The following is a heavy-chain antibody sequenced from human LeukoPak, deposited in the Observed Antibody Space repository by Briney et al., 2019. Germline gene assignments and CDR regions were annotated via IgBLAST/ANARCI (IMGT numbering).Heavy chain of an antibody. D-gene: IGHD3-16*01. CDR3: ARGGGLDV. J-gene: IGHJ6*02. CDR1: GFTFSNYG. Sequence: GGSLRLSCAASGFTFSNYGMHWARQAPGKGLEWVASINHNGNVNYYVDSVKGRFTISRDNAKNSLYLQMSNLRAEDTALYFCARGGGLDVWGQGATVTVSS. CDR2: INHNGNVN. V-gene: IGHV3-7*03.